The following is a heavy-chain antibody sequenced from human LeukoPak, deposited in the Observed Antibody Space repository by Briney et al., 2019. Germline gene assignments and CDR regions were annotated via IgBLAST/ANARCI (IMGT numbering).Heavy chain of an antibody. CDR1: GGSFSGYY. CDR2: INHSGST. Sequence: SETLSLTCAVYGGSFSGYYWSWIRQPPGKGLEWIGEINHSGSTNHNPSLTSRVTISVDTSKNQFSLKLSSVTAADTAVYYCARISGPGDPWGQGTLVTVSS. V-gene: IGHV4-34*01. J-gene: IGHJ5*02. CDR3: ARISGPGDP. D-gene: IGHD3-10*01.